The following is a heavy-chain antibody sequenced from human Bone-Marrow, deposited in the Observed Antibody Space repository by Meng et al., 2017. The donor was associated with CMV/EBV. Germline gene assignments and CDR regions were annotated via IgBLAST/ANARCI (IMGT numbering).Heavy chain of an antibody. CDR2: INHSGST. CDR1: GGSFSGYY. Sequence: GSLRLSCTVYGGSFSGYYWSWIRQPPGKGLEWIGEINHSGSTNYNPSLKSRVTISVDTSKNQFSLKLSSVTAADTAVYYCARGSVLRFLEWLLPLWDYGMDVWGQGTTVTVYS. V-gene: IGHV4-34*01. D-gene: IGHD3-3*01. CDR3: ARGSVLRFLEWLLPLWDYGMDV. J-gene: IGHJ6*02.